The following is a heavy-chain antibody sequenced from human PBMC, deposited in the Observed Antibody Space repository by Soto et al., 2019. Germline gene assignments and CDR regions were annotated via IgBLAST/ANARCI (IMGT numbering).Heavy chain of an antibody. CDR2: IYYSGST. V-gene: IGHV4-30-4*01. D-gene: IGHD6-13*01. J-gene: IGHJ6*02. Sequence: SETLSLSCTVSGGSISSGDYYWSWIRQPPGKGLEWIGYIYYSGSTYYNPSLKSRVTISVDTSKNQFSLKLSSVTAADTAVYYCARDLGSSSWYYYYGMDVWGQGTTVTVSS. CDR1: GGSISSGDYY. CDR3: ARDLGSSSWYYYYGMDV.